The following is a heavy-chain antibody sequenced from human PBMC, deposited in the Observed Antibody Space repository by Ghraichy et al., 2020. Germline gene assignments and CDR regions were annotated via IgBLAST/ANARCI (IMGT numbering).Heavy chain of an antibody. CDR3: ARDRWDYVYYYYYGMDV. J-gene: IGHJ6*02. Sequence: SETLSLTCTVSGYSISSGYYWGWIRQPPGKGLEWIGSIYHSGSTYYNPSLKSRVTISVDTSKNQFSLKLSSVTAADTAVYYCARDRWDYVYYYYYGMDVWGQGTTVTVSS. CDR1: GYSISSGYY. D-gene: IGHD4-17*01. CDR2: IYHSGST. V-gene: IGHV4-38-2*02.